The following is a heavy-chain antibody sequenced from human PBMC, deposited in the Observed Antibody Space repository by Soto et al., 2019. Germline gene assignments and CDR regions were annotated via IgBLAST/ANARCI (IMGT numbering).Heavy chain of an antibody. V-gene: IGHV3-30*18. D-gene: IGHD5-18*01. CDR1: GFTFSEYD. CDR3: AKDIVRYTYGACDY. CDR2: ISYLGTKT. Sequence: QVQLVESGGGVVQPGMSLSLSCADSGFTFSEYDMHWVRQAPGKGLEWVALISYLGTKTDYADSVKGRFTISRDNFKNTLYLQMNSLRVEDTAVYYCAKDIVRYTYGACDYWGQGALVTVSS. J-gene: IGHJ4*02.